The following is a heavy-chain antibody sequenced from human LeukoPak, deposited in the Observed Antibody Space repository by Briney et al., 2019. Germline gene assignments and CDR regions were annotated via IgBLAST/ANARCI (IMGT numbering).Heavy chain of an antibody. CDR1: GFTFSSYW. D-gene: IGHD3-16*01. CDR3: ATSMGGGNIDY. V-gene: IGHV3-23*01. CDR2: ITATGGRT. J-gene: IGHJ4*02. Sequence: PGRSLRLSCAASGFTFSSYWMSWVRQAPGKGLEWVSGITATGGRTYYADSVKGRFTISRDSSKNTLYLQLNSLRVDDTAVYYCATSMGGGNIDYWGQGTLVTVSS.